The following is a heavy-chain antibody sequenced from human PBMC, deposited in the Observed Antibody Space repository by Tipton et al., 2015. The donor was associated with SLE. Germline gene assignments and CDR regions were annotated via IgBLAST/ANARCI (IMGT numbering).Heavy chain of an antibody. CDR3: ARSTMIVVDHRYFDL. J-gene: IGHJ2*01. V-gene: IGHV4-59*08. CDR2: IYYSGST. Sequence: GLVKPSETLSLTCTVSGGSISSYYWSWIRQPPGKGLEWIGYIYYSGSTNYNPSLKSRVTISVDTSKNQFSLKLSSVTAADTAVYYCARSTMIVVDHRYFDLWGRGTLVTVSS. CDR1: GGSISSYY. D-gene: IGHD3-22*01.